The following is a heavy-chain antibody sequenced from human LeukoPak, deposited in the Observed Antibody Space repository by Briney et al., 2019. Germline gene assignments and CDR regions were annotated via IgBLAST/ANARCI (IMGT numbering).Heavy chain of an antibody. CDR3: ARDNILPAAYYIDV. J-gene: IGHJ6*03. Sequence: GGSLRLSCAASGFTFRTYWMSWVRQAPGKGLEWVANIKQDGSELYYVDSVKGRFTISRDNAKNSLFLQMNSLGAEDTALYYCARDNILPAAYYIDVWGKGATVTVSS. V-gene: IGHV3-7*01. CDR1: GFTFRTYW. D-gene: IGHD2-2*01. CDR2: IKQDGSEL.